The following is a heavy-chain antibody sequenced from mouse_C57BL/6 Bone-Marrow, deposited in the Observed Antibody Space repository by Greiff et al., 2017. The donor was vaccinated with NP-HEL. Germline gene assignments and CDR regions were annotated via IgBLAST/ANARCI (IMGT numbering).Heavy chain of an antibody. D-gene: IGHD2-1*01. CDR2: FHPYNDDT. Sequence: QVQLKESGAELVKPGASVKMSCKASGYTFTTYPIEWVKQNHGKSLEWIGNFHPYNDDTEYNEKFKNKATLTVEKSSSTVSLELSRLTSDDSSVYYCARGGNYWYYFDYWGQGTTLTVSS. V-gene: IGHV1-47*01. CDR3: ARGGNYWYYFDY. J-gene: IGHJ2*01. CDR1: GYTFTTYP.